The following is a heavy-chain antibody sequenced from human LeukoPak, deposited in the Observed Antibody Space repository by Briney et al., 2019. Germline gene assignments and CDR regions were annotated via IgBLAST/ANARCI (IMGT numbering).Heavy chain of an antibody. CDR1: GYTFTGYY. Sequence: ASVKVSCKASGYTFTGYYMHWVRQAPGQGLEWMGWTNPNSGGTNYAQKFQGRVTMTRDTSISTAYMELSRLRPDDTAVYYCAVPPHCSSTSCYNGFDYWGQGTLVTVSS. D-gene: IGHD2-2*02. CDR2: TNPNSGGT. J-gene: IGHJ4*02. V-gene: IGHV1-2*02. CDR3: AVPPHCSSTSCYNGFDY.